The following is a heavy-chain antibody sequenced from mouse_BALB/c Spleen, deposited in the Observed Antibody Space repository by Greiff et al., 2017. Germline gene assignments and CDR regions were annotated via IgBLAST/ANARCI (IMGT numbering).Heavy chain of an antibody. CDR3: ARDGVEDAMDY. Sequence: VKLQESGPGLVAPSQSLSITCTVSGFSLTSYGVHWVRQPPGKGLEWLGVIWAGGSTNYNSALMSRLSISKDNSKSQVFLKMNSLQTDDTAMYYCARDGVEDAMDYWGQGTSVTVSS. V-gene: IGHV2-9*02. CDR2: IWAGGST. J-gene: IGHJ4*01. D-gene: IGHD1-1*01. CDR1: GFSLTSYG.